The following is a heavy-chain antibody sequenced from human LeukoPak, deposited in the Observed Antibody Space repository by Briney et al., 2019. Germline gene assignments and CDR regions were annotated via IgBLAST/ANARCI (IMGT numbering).Heavy chain of an antibody. CDR1: GFTFNSYW. V-gene: IGHV3-74*01. J-gene: IGHJ4*02. CDR3: ARPRFGSIGLDY. CDR2: INSDGSST. Sequence: PGGSLRLSCAVSGFTFNSYWMHWVRQAPGQGLVWVSRINSDGSSTSYADSVKGRFTISRDNAKNTLSLQMNSLRAEDTALYYCARPRFGSIGLDYWGQGTLVTVSS. D-gene: IGHD6-6*01.